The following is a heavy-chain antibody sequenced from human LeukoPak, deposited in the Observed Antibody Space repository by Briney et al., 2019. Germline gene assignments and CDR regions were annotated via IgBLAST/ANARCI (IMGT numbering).Heavy chain of an antibody. D-gene: IGHD3-3*01. Sequence: SETLSLTCAVYGGSFSGYYWSWIRQPPGKGLEWIGEINHSGSTNYNPSLKSRVTISVDTSKNQFSLKLSSVTAADTAVHYCARAPDYDFWSGYYLYYYGMDVWGQGTTVTVSS. J-gene: IGHJ6*02. CDR3: ARAPDYDFWSGYYLYYYGMDV. V-gene: IGHV4-34*01. CDR2: INHSGST. CDR1: GGSFSGYY.